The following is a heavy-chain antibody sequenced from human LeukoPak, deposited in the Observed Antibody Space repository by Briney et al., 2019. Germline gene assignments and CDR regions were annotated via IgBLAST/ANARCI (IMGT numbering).Heavy chain of an antibody. J-gene: IGHJ6*02. Sequence: GGSLRLSCAASGFTFDNYGMHWVRQAPGKGVEWVSVIRGDGGNTYYADSVKGRFTISRDNRKNSLFLQMNSLRTEDTALYYCAKAIGLASVRSGYYYGVDVWGQGTTVTVSS. CDR1: GFTFDNYG. CDR2: IRGDGGNT. CDR3: AKAIGLASVRSGYYYGVDV. V-gene: IGHV3-43*02. D-gene: IGHD3-16*01.